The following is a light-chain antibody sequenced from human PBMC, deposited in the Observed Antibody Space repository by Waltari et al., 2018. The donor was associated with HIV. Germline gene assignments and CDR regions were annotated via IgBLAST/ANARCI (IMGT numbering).Light chain of an antibody. Sequence: EIVLTQSPGTLSLSPGERVTLSCRASQSVSSSSLIWYQQKPGRAPRLLIYGASSRATGIPDRFSGSGSGTDFTLTISRLDPEDFAVYYCQHYDSSVTFGQGTRLEIK. J-gene: IGKJ5*01. CDR3: QHYDSSVT. CDR1: QSVSSSS. CDR2: GAS. V-gene: IGKV3-20*01.